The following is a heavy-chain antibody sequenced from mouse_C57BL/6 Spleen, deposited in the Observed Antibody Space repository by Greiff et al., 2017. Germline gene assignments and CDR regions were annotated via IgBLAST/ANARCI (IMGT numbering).Heavy chain of an antibody. V-gene: IGHV1-59*01. J-gene: IGHJ2*01. CDR2: IDPSDSYT. Sequence: VQLQQPGAELVRPGTSVKLSCKASGYTFTSYWMHWVKQRPGQGLEWIGVIDPSDSYTNYNQKFKGKATLTVDTSSSTAYMQLSSLTSEDSAVYYCARPTTTVAPDYWGQGTTLTVSS. CDR3: ARPTTTVAPDY. D-gene: IGHD1-1*01. CDR1: GYTFTSYW.